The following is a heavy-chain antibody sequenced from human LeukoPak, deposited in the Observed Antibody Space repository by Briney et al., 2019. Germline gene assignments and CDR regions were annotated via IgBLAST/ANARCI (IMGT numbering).Heavy chain of an antibody. J-gene: IGHJ6*03. CDR1: GGSISSYY. CDR3: ARGKVRGVISYYYYYMDV. Sequence: PSETLSLTCTVSGGSISSYYWSWIRQPAGKGLEWIGRIYTSGSTNYNPSLKSRVTMSVDTSKNQFSLKLSSVTAADTAVYYCARGKVRGVISYYYYYMDVWGKGTTVTISS. CDR2: IYTSGST. D-gene: IGHD3-10*01. V-gene: IGHV4-4*07.